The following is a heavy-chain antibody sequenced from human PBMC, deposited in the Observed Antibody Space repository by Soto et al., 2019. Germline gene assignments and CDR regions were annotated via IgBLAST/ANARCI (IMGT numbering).Heavy chain of an antibody. CDR3: AKTRWQHSLDHDV. V-gene: IGHV3-30*18. CDR1: GFTFANFG. J-gene: IGHJ4*02. CDR2: ISYDGSEE. D-gene: IGHD2-21*01. Sequence: GGSLRLSCAASGFTFANFGLHWARQAPGKGLEWVALISYDGSEEYYSDSVKGRFTISRDNSKNTLYLQMNSLRVEDTAVYFCAKTRWQHSLDHDVWGQGTVVTVSS.